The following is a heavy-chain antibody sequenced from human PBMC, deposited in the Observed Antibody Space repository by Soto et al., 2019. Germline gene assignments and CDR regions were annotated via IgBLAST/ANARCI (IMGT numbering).Heavy chain of an antibody. CDR1: GWSFSGYY. CDR2: INHSGST. CDR3: ARGGYSYGYGSPNYYYYGMDV. Sequence: SETLSLTCSVYGWSFSGYYWSWIRQPPGKGLEWIGEINHSGSTNYNPSLKSRVTISVDTSKNQFSLKLSSVTAADTAVYYCARGGYSYGYGSPNYYYYGMDVWGQGTTVTVSS. D-gene: IGHD5-18*01. J-gene: IGHJ6*02. V-gene: IGHV4-34*01.